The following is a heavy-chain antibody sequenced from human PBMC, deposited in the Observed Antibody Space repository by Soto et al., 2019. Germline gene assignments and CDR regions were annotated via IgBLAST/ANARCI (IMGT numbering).Heavy chain of an antibody. Sequence: PGGSLRLSCAASGLTFSTYSMNWVRQAPGKGLEWVSYISSGSSIMYYADSVKGRFTISRDNAKNSLYLQMNSLRAEDTAIYYCAKDQEEIYYDSNSALDYWGQGTLVTVSS. CDR3: AKDQEEIYYDSNSALDY. D-gene: IGHD3-22*01. CDR1: GLTFSTYS. CDR2: ISSGSSIM. V-gene: IGHV3-48*01. J-gene: IGHJ4*02.